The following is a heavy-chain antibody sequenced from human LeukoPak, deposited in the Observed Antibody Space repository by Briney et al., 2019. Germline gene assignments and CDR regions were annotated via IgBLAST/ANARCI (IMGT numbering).Heavy chain of an antibody. J-gene: IGHJ4*02. V-gene: IGHV1-18*01. Sequence: APVKVSCKASGYTFTSYGISWVRQAPGQGLEWMGWISAYNGNTNYAQKLQGRVTMTTDTSTSTAYMELRSLRSDDTAVYYCARGAHYYDSSGYYWFDYWGQGTLVTVSS. CDR3: ARGAHYYDSSGYYWFDY. D-gene: IGHD3-22*01. CDR1: GYTFTSYG. CDR2: ISAYNGNT.